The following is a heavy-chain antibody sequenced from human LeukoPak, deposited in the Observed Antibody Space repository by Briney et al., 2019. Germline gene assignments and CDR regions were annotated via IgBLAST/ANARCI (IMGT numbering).Heavy chain of an antibody. D-gene: IGHD6-19*01. V-gene: IGHV3-48*04. J-gene: IGHJ6*02. CDR3: AKEGWYSSGWPGSAYYYYGMDV. CDR2: ISSSSSTI. Sequence: GGSLRLSCAASGFTFSSYSMNWVRQAPGKGLEWVSFISSSSSTIYYADSVKGRFTISRDNSKNSLYLQMNSLRTEDTALYYCAKEGWYSSGWPGSAYYYYGMDVWGQGTTVTVSS. CDR1: GFTFSSYS.